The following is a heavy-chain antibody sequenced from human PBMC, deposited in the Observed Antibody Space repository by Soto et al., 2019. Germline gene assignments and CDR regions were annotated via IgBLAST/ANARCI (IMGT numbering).Heavy chain of an antibody. D-gene: IGHD6-19*01. CDR3: AADSSGYNWFDP. V-gene: IGHV4-59*01. CDR2: VYYSGTT. Sequence: SETLSLTCSVSGGSISSYFWSWIRQPPGKGLEWIGYVYYSGTTNYNPSLKSRVTVSVDTSKNQFSLKLSSVTAADTAVYYCAADSSGYNWFDPWGQGTLVTVSS. J-gene: IGHJ5*02. CDR1: GGSISSYF.